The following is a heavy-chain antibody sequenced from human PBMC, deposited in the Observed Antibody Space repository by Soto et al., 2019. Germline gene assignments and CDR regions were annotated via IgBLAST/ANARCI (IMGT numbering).Heavy chain of an antibody. J-gene: IGHJ6*02. V-gene: IGHV1-24*01. Sequence: ASVKVSCKVSGYTLTELSMHWVRQAPGKGLEWMGGFDPEDGETIYAQKFQGRVTMTEDTSTDTAYMELSSLRSEDTAVYYCATANYYGSGSYLYGMDVWGQGTTVTVSS. CDR2: FDPEDGET. CDR1: GYTLTELS. CDR3: ATANYYGSGSYLYGMDV. D-gene: IGHD3-10*01.